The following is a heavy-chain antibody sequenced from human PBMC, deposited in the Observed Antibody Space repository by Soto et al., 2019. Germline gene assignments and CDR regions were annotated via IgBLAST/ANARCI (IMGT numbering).Heavy chain of an antibody. CDR3: ARDSTYYYDISGYCVY. J-gene: IGHJ4*02. CDR2: ISASGGTK. CDR1: GFIFSSYS. Sequence: EVQLVESGGGVVQPGGSLRLSCAASGFIFSSYSMNWVRHAPGKGLEWVSYISASGGTKYYADSVKGRFTISRDNAKNSLYLQMNSLRDEDTAVYYCARDSTYYYDISGYCVYWGQGTLVTVSS. V-gene: IGHV3-48*02. D-gene: IGHD3-22*01.